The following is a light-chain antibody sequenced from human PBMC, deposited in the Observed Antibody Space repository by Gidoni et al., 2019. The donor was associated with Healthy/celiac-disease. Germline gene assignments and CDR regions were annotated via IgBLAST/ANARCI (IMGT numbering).Light chain of an antibody. V-gene: IGKV1-12*01. CDR2: AAS. CDR1: QCSSSW. J-gene: IGKJ4*01. Sequence: IQLTQYPSSVSASVGDRVTITWRASQCSSSWLAWYQKKPGKPPKLLIYAASSLQSGVPSRFSGSGSGTDFTRTISSLQPEDFSTYYCQQANSFPGFXGXTKVEIK. CDR3: QQANSFPG.